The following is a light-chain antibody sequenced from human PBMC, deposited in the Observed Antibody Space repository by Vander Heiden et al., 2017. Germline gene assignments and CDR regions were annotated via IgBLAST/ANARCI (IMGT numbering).Light chain of an antibody. CDR3: CSDAGSYTWV. J-gene: IGLJ3*02. Sequence: QSALTQPRSVSGSPGPSVTISCTGTRSDGGGYNDAAWYQQHPGKAPKLMIYDGSKRPSGVPDRFSGSKSGNTASLTISGLQAEDEADYYCCSDAGSYTWVFGGGTKLTVL. V-gene: IGLV2-11*01. CDR2: DGS. CDR1: RSDGGGYND.